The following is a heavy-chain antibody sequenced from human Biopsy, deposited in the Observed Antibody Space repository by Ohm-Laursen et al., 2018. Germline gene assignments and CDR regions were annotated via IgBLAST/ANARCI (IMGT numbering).Heavy chain of an antibody. CDR1: GFTFVDYA. Sequence: SLRLSCAASGFTFVDYAMHWVRPAPGKGLEWVSGITWNSGSMGYADSVKGRFSIFRDNAKHSLYLQMNSLRAEDTALYYCAKDLGQVTAAIGYWGQGTLVTVSS. CDR3: AKDLGQVTAAIGY. CDR2: ITWNSGSM. V-gene: IGHV3-9*01. D-gene: IGHD2-21*02. J-gene: IGHJ4*02.